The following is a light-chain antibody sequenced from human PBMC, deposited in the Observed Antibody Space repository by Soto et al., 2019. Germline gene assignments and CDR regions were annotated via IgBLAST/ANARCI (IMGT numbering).Light chain of an antibody. V-gene: IGKV3-20*01. J-gene: IGKJ4*01. CDR3: QQYDKSPLT. CDR1: QSVSNSH. CDR2: DVS. Sequence: EIVLTQSPGTLSLSPGERATLSCRASQSVSNSHLAWHQQKPGQAPRLLIFDVSSRAAGIPDRFSGSGSGTDFTLTISRLEPEDYAVYYCQQYDKSPLTFRGGTKVDI.